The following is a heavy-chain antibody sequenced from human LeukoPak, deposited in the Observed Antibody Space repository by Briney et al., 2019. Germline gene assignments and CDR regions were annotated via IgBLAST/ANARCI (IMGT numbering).Heavy chain of an antibody. D-gene: IGHD5-24*01. CDR3: AKVFRDGYNYPFDY. Sequence: GGSLRLSCAASGLTFSSFGMHWVRQAPGKGLEWVSTIGSSGGSTYYADSVKGRFTISRDNSKNTLYLQMNSLRAEDTAVYYCAKVFRDGYNYPFDYWGQGTLVTVSS. CDR1: GLTFSSFG. CDR2: IGSSGGST. J-gene: IGHJ4*02. V-gene: IGHV3-23*01.